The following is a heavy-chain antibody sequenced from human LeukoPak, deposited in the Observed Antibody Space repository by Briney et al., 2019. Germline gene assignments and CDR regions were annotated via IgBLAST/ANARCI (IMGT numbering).Heavy chain of an antibody. V-gene: IGHV7-4-1*02. Sequence: ASVKVSCKASGYTFTSYAMNWVRQAPGQGLEWMGWINTNTGNPTYAQGFTGRFVFSLDTSVSTAYLQISSLKAKDTAVYYCARARGYDILTGYRRKDYWGQGTLVTVSS. J-gene: IGHJ4*02. CDR2: INTNTGNP. CDR1: GYTFTSYA. CDR3: ARARGYDILTGYRRKDY. D-gene: IGHD3-9*01.